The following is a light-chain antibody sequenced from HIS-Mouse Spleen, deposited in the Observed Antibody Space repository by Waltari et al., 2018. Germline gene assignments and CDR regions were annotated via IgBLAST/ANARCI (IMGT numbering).Light chain of an antibody. CDR3: SSYTSSSFNVV. CDR1: SSDVGGYTY. V-gene: IGLV2-14*03. Sequence: QSALTQPASVSGSPAQSITISCTGTSSDVGGYTYASWYQQHPGKAPKLMIYDVSNRPSGVSNRFSGSKSGNTASLTISGLQAEDEADYYCSSYTSSSFNVVFGGGTKLTVL. J-gene: IGLJ2*01. CDR2: DVS.